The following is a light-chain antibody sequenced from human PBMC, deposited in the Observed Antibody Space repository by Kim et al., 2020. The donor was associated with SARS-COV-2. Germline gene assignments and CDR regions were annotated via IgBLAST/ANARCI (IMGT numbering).Light chain of an antibody. J-gene: IGKJ3*01. CDR2: DAS. Sequence: SPGERASLSCRANQSVSYDLAWYQQRLGQTPRLLIYDASKRATGIPARFSGSGSGTDFTLTISSLEPEDFAVYFCQQRSNWHPITFGPGTKVDIK. V-gene: IGKV3-11*01. CDR1: QSVSYD. CDR3: QQRSNWHPIT.